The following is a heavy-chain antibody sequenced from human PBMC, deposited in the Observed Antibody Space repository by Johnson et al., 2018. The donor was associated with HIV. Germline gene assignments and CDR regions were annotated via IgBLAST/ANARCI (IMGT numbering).Heavy chain of an antibody. CDR2: ISYDGSNK. CDR3: AKAPYRSGIRPGAFDI. D-gene: IGHD3-16*02. CDR1: GFPFSSYA. V-gene: IGHV3-30-3*01. J-gene: IGHJ3*02. Sequence: QVQLVESGGGVVQPGRSLRLSCAASGFPFSSYAMHWVRQAPGKGLEWVAVISYDGSNKYYADSVKGRFTISRDNSKNTLYLQMNSLRAEDTAVYYCAKAPYRSGIRPGAFDIWGQGTMVTVSS.